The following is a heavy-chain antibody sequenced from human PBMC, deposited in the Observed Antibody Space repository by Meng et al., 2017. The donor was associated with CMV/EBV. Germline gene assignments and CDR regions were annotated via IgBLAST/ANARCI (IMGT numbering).Heavy chain of an antibody. D-gene: IGHD3-10*01. CDR2: INQSGST. CDR3: ARESIVRGED. CDR1: GGFFSGYY. J-gene: IGHJ4*02. V-gene: IGHV4-34*01. Sequence: LPQGGARLVKPSGALSPTCPVYGGFFSGYYWSWIRQPPGKGLEWIGEINQSGSTNYNPSLKSRGTISVDTSKNQFSLKLSSVTAADTAVYYCARESIVRGEDWGQGTLVTVSS.